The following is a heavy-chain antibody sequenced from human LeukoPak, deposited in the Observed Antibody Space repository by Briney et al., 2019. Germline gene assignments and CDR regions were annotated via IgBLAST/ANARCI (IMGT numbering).Heavy chain of an antibody. Sequence: SVKVSCKASGGTFSSYAISWVRQAPGQGPEWRGRIIPILGIANYAQKFQGRVTITANKSKSTAYMELSSLRSEDTAVYYCARDELPYLYYWGQGTLVTVSS. CDR3: ARDELPYLYY. V-gene: IGHV1-69*04. CDR2: IIPILGIA. J-gene: IGHJ4*02. CDR1: GGTFSSYA. D-gene: IGHD4-23*01.